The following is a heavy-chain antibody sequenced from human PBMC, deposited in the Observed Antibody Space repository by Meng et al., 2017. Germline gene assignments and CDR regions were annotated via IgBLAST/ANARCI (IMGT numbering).Heavy chain of an antibody. D-gene: IGHD2-15*01. CDR1: VGSVSSGSYY. J-gene: IGHJ4*02. CDR2: IYYSGST. CDR3: ARDCSGGSCYSIGV. V-gene: IGHV4-61*01. Sequence: HGQLHDSGPGLVRPSATLSLTCTVSVGSVSSGSYYWSWIRQPPGKGLEWIGYIYYSGSTNYNPSLKSRVTISVDTSKNQFSLKLSSVTAADTAVYYCARDCSGGSCYSIGVWGQGTLVTVSS.